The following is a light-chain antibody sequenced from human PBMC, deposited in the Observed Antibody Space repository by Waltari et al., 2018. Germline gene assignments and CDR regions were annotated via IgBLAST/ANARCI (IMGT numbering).Light chain of an antibody. V-gene: IGKV3-15*01. CDR1: QGINSH. CDR2: GAS. J-gene: IGKJ1*01. CDR3: QQAKIWPA. Sequence: EIVMPLSPATLSVSPGEGATLSCRASQGINSHLAWYQHKPVQAPRLLIYGASTMAAGVPTMFSGRWSGTEFTLTISSQPSEAFGVYYCQQAKIWPAFGQGTKVEIK.